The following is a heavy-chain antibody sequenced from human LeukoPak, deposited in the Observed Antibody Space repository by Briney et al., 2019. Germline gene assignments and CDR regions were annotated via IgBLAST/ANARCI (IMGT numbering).Heavy chain of an antibody. Sequence: GGSLRLSCAASGFPFSCYAMSWVRQAPRKGLDWVSAISGSCGSTYYADSVKGRFTISRDNSKNTLYLQMNSLRAEDTAVYYCAKDRTLYSSGYFDYWGQGTLVTVSS. J-gene: IGHJ4*02. D-gene: IGHD3-22*01. CDR3: AKDRTLYSSGYFDY. CDR2: ISGSCGST. V-gene: IGHV3-23*01. CDR1: GFPFSCYA.